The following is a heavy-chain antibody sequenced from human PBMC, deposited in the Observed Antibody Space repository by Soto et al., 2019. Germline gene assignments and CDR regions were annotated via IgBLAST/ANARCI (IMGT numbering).Heavy chain of an antibody. CDR2: IYSGGST. J-gene: IGHJ4*02. V-gene: IGHV3-66*01. D-gene: IGHD6-19*01. CDR3: ARGEQWLALDY. CDR1: GFTVSSNY. Sequence: EVQLVESGGGLVQPGGSLRLSCAASGFTVSSNYMSWVRQAPGKGLEWVSVIYSGGSTYYADSVKGRFTISRDNSKNTLYLQMNSLSAEDTAVYYCARGEQWLALDYWGQGTLVTVSS.